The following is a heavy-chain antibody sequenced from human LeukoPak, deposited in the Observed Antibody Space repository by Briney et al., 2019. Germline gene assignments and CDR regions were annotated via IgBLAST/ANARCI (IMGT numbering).Heavy chain of an antibody. CDR2: INAGNGNT. CDR3: ARDPIGSRWPYYFDY. CDR1: GYTFTTYA. D-gene: IGHD2-15*01. V-gene: IGHV1-3*01. Sequence: ASVKGSCKASGYTFTTYAMHWVRQAPGQRLEWMGWINAGNGNTKYSQKFQARVTITRDTSASKAYMEVRSLRSEDTAVYYCARDPIGSRWPYYFDYLGQGTLVTVAS. J-gene: IGHJ4*02.